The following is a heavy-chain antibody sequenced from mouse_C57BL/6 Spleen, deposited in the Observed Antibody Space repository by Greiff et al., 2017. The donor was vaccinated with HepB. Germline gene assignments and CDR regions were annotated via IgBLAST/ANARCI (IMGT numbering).Heavy chain of an antibody. CDR3: ARSSIYYCGSSWFAY. V-gene: IGHV1-82*01. D-gene: IGHD1-1*01. CDR2: IYPGDGDT. J-gene: IGHJ3*01. Sequence: VQLQQSGPELVKPGASVKISCKASGYAFSSSWMNWVKQRPGKGLEWIGRIYPGDGDTNYNGKFKGKATLTADKSSSTAYMQLSSLTSEDSAVYFCARSSIYYCGSSWFAYWGQGTLVTVSA. CDR1: GYAFSSSW.